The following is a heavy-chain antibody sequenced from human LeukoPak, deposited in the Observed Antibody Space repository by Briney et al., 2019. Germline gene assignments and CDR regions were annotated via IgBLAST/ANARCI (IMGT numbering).Heavy chain of an antibody. J-gene: IGHJ4*02. CDR1: GFTFSGYA. D-gene: IGHD3-22*01. CDR3: AKQPGSVVDSSGSLSRH. Sequence: GGSLRLSCAASGFTFSGYAMSWVRQAPGKGLEWVSTISGSGASTYYADSVKGRFTISRDNSKNTLYLQMNSLRAEDTAVYYCAKQPGSVVDSSGSLSRHWGQGTLATVSS. V-gene: IGHV3-23*01. CDR2: ISGSGAST.